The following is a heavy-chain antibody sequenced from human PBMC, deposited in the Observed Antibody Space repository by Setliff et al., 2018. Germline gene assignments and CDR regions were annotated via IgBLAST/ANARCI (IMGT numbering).Heavy chain of an antibody. CDR2: IIPVLGMT. V-gene: IGHV1-69*10. J-gene: IGHJ6*03. D-gene: IGHD4-17*01. CDR1: GDPFNAYG. Sequence: ASVKVSCKASGDPFNAYGVSWVRQAPGQGLEWMGAIIPVLGMTDYAQKFQGRLTITADQSTTAVYMELSSLRFDDTALYYCARGPSPTVTPSRLIYFYHMDVWGTGTTVTVSS. CDR3: ARGPSPTVTPSRLIYFYHMDV.